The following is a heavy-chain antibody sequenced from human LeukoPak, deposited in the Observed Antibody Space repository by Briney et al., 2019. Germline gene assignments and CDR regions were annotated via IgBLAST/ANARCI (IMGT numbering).Heavy chain of an antibody. V-gene: IGHV1-24*01. Sequence: ASVKVSCKVSGYTLTELSMHWVRQAPGKGLEWMGGFDPEDGETIYAQKFQGRVTMTRDTSTSTVYMELSSLRSEDTAVYYCASYGDYYYYGMDVWGQGTTVTVSS. D-gene: IGHD4-17*01. CDR2: FDPEDGET. J-gene: IGHJ6*02. CDR3: ASYGDYYYYGMDV. CDR1: GYTLTELS.